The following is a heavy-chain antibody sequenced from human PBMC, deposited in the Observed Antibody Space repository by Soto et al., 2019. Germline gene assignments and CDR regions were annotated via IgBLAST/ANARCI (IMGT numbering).Heavy chain of an antibody. CDR3: ARVRGAAASRWYFDY. CDR2: IYHSGST. V-gene: IGHV4-30-2*01. CDR1: GGSISSGGYS. D-gene: IGHD6-13*01. Sequence: TSETLSLTCAVSGGSISSGGYSWSWIRQPPGKGLEWIGYIYHSGSTYYNPSLKSRATISVDRSKNQFFLKLSSVTAADTAVYYCARVRGAAASRWYFDYWGQGTLVTVSS. J-gene: IGHJ4*02.